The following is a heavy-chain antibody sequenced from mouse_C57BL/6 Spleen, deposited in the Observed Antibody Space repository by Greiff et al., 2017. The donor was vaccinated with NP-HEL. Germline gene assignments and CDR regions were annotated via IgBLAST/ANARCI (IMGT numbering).Heavy chain of an antibody. CDR3: ARIYDGYYLSYYYAMDY. J-gene: IGHJ4*01. V-gene: IGHV1-55*01. D-gene: IGHD2-3*01. CDR2: IYPGSGST. Sequence: QVQLQQPGAELVKPGASVKMSCKASGYTFTSYWITWVKQRPGQGLEWIGDIYPGSGSTNYNEKFKSKATLTVDTSSSTAYMQLSSLTSEDSAVYFCARIYDGYYLSYYYAMDYWGQGTSVTVSS. CDR1: GYTFTSYW.